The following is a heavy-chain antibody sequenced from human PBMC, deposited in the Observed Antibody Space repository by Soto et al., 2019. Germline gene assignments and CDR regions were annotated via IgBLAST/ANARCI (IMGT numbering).Heavy chain of an antibody. CDR3: AKDRARSIVGATMDYFDY. Sequence: GGSLRLSCAASGFTFSSYAMSWVRQAPGKGLEWVSAISGSGGSTYYADSVKGRFTISRDNSKNTLYLQMNSLRAEDTAVYYCAKDRARSIVGATMDYFDYWGQGTLVTVPQ. D-gene: IGHD1-26*01. CDR2: ISGSGGST. V-gene: IGHV3-23*01. CDR1: GFTFSSYA. J-gene: IGHJ4*02.